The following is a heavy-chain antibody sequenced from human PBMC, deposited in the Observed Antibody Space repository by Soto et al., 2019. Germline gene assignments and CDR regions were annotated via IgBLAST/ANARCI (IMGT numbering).Heavy chain of an antibody. CDR1: GGSISSSSYY. CDR3: ARQAAVARGYYYYYGMDV. Sequence: ASETLSLTCTVSGGSISSSSYYWGWIRQPPGKGLEWIGSIYYSGSTYYNPSLKSRVTISVDTSKNQFSLKLSSVTAADTAVYYCARQAAVARGYYYYYGMDVWRQGTTVTVSS. J-gene: IGHJ6*02. CDR2: IYYSGST. V-gene: IGHV4-39*01. D-gene: IGHD6-19*01.